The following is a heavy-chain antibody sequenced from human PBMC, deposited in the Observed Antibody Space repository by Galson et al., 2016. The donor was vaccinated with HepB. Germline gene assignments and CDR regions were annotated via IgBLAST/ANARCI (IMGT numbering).Heavy chain of an antibody. CDR1: GFTFSDYY. D-gene: IGHD6-13*01. CDR2: ISGYSPYT. CDR3: ARAGFSGSWTDY. Sequence: SLRLSCAASGFTFSDYYMSWIRQAPGKGLEWVSHISGYSPYTNYADSVKGRFTISRDNAKKLLFLQMNSLRAEDTAVYYCARAGFSGSWTDYWGQGTLVTVSS. J-gene: IGHJ4*02. V-gene: IGHV3-11*06.